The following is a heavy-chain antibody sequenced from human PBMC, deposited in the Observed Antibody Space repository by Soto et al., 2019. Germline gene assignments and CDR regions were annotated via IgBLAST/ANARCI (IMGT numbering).Heavy chain of an antibody. V-gene: IGHV1-69*18. J-gene: IGHJ6*02. CDR3: ARGPTKQLWSVRYYYGMDV. D-gene: IGHD5-18*01. CDR2: IIPIFGTV. Sequence: QVQLVQSGAEVKKPGSSVEVSCKASGGTFSSSAITWVRQAPGQGLEWMGMIIPIFGTVNYAQKFQGRVTITADESTSTAYLELSSLTSDDTAVYYCARGPTKQLWSVRYYYGMDVWGLGTTVTVSS. CDR1: GGTFSSSA.